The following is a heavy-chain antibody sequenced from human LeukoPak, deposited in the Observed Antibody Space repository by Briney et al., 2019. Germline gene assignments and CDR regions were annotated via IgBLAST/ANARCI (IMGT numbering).Heavy chain of an antibody. V-gene: IGHV2-26*01. CDR3: ARVHRDDYYAVPKWFDT. Sequence: ACGPLLSHPTATLTLTFTVSGFSRRNARMGGRWIRQPPGKALEWLTHSSSNDEKSYSTSLKSRGTITMNTSKSQVTLTMTNLAPVDTATYYCARVHRDDYYAVPKWFDTWGQGPLVTVSS. CDR2: SSSNDEK. CDR1: GFSRRNARMG. D-gene: IGHD3-10*01. J-gene: IGHJ5*02.